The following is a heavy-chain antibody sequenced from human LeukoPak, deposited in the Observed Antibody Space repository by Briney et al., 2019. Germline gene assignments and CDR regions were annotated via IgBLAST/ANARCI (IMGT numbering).Heavy chain of an antibody. D-gene: IGHD3-3*01. V-gene: IGHV3-33*06. J-gene: IGHJ4*02. Sequence: PGGSLRLSCAASGFTFSSLWMTWVRQAPGKGLEWVAVIWYDGSNKYYADSVKGRFTISRDNSKNTLYLQMNSLRAEDTAVYYCAKSPVRFLEWQEIDYWGQGTLVTVSS. CDR3: AKSPVRFLEWQEIDY. CDR2: IWYDGSNK. CDR1: GFTFSSLW.